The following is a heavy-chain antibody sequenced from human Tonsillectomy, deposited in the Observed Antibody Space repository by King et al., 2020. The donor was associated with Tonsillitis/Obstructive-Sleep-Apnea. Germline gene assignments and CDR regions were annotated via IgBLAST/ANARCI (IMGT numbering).Heavy chain of an antibody. Sequence: VQLVESGAEVKKPGASVKVSCKASGYTFTSYGISWVRQAPGQGLEWMGWISAYNGNTNYAQKLQGRVTMTTDTSTSTAYMERRSLRSDDTAVYYCARDEDYGGNSGVEGFDYWGQGTLVTVSS. D-gene: IGHD4-23*01. CDR2: ISAYNGNT. CDR3: ARDEDYGGNSGVEGFDY. J-gene: IGHJ4*02. V-gene: IGHV1-18*01. CDR1: GYTFTSYG.